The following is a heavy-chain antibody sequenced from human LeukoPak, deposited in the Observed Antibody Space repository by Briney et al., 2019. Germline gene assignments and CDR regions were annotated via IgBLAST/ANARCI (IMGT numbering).Heavy chain of an antibody. CDR2: INHSGST. V-gene: IGHV4-34*01. CDR1: GGSFSGYY. J-gene: IGHJ6*03. Sequence: PSETLSLTCAVYGGSFSGYYWSWIRQPPGKGLEWIGEINHSGSTNYNPSLKSRVTMSVDTSKNQFSLKLSSVTAADTAVYYCARFRMGDRGYYYYYMDVWGKGTTVTVSS. D-gene: IGHD2-21*02. CDR3: ARFRMGDRGYYYYYMDV.